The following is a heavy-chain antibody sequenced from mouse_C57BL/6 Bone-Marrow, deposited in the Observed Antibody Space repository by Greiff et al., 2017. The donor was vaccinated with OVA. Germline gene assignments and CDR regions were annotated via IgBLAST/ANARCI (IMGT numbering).Heavy chain of an antibody. CDR1: GYTFTSYW. D-gene: IGHD2-5*01. J-gene: IGHJ3*01. V-gene: IGHV1-55*01. Sequence: VQLQQPGAELVKPGASVKMSCKASGYTFTSYWITWVKQRPGQGLEWIGDIYPGSGSTNYNEKFKSKATLTVDTSSSTAYMQLSSLTSEDSAVYYCARGDYSNPWFAYWGQGTQVTVSA. CDR3: ARGDYSNPWFAY. CDR2: IYPGSGST.